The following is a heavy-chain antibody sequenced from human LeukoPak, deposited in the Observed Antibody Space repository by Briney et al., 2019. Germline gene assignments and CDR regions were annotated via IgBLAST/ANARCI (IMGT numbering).Heavy chain of an antibody. J-gene: IGHJ3*02. CDR2: INHSGST. V-gene: IGHV4-34*01. CDR3: ARGPNWNYDAFDI. D-gene: IGHD1-7*01. Sequence: TASETLSLTCAVYGGSFSGYYWSWIRQPPRKGLEWIGEINHSGSTNYNPSLKSRVTISVDTSKNQFSLKLSSVTAADTAVYYCARGPNWNYDAFDIWGQGTMVTVSS. CDR1: GGSFSGYY.